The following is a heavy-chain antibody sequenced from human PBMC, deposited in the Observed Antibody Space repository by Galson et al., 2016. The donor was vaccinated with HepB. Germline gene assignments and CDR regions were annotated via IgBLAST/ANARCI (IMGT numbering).Heavy chain of an antibody. CDR1: GLTFRNAW. CDR3: TGQDYNWNYVNYDSYSMDV. Sequence: SLRLSCAASGLTFRNAWMSWVRQAPGKGLEWVGRIKSKTDHGTTDYTAPVKGRFTISRDDSKNTLYLQMNSLKTGDTAVYYCTGQDYNWNYVNYDSYSMDVGRKGTTVSVSS. V-gene: IGHV3-15*01. D-gene: IGHD1-7*01. CDR2: IKSKTDHGTT. J-gene: IGHJ6*03.